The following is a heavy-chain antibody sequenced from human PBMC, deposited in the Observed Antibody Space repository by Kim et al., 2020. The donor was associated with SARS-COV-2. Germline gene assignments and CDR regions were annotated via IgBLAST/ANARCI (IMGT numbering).Heavy chain of an antibody. CDR3: GRGYYFDY. Sequence: SETLSLTCAVYGGSFSGYYWSWIRQPPGKGLEWIGEINHSGSTNYNPSLKSRVTISVDTSKNQFSLKLSSVTAADTAVYYCGRGYYFDYWGQGTLVTVSS. J-gene: IGHJ4*02. CDR1: GGSFSGYY. CDR2: INHSGST. V-gene: IGHV4-34*01.